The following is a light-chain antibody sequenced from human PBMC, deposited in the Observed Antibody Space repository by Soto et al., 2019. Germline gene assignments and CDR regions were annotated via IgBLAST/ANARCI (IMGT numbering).Light chain of an antibody. CDR3: CSYAGSSTLREVV. J-gene: IGLJ2*01. CDR2: EGS. Sequence: QSALTQPASVSGSPGQSITISCTGTSSDVGSYNLVSWYQQHPGKAPKLMIYEGSKRPSGVSNRFSGSKSGNTASLTISGLQAEDEADYYCCSYAGSSTLREVVFGGGTKLTVL. CDR1: SSDVGSYNL. V-gene: IGLV2-23*01.